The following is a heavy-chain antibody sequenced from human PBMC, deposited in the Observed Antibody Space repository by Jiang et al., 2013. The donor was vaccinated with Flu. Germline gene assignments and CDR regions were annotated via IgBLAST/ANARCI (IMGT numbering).Heavy chain of an antibody. J-gene: IGHJ6*02. CDR3: ARSVLALGGYEAYGMDV. Sequence: KPTQTLTLTCTFSGFSLSTSGMCVSWIRQPPGKALEWLARIDWDDDKYYSTSLKTRLTISKDTSKNQVVLTMTNLDPVDTATYYCARSVLALGGYEAYGMDVWGQGTTVTVSS. V-gene: IGHV2-70*11. D-gene: IGHD5-12*01. CDR1: GFSLSTSGMC. CDR2: IDWDDDK.